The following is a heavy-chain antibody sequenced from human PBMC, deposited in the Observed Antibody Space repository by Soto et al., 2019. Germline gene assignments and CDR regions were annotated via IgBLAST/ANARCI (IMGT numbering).Heavy chain of an antibody. V-gene: IGHV4-39*01. D-gene: IGHD2-15*01. CDR1: GGAVYADGYY. Sequence: QLQLQESGPRLVKPLETLSLMCTVSGGAVYADGYYWGWIRQPPGKGLEWIGNIYYSGNTYYNSSLQSRVTIYIDRSKNQFSLKMNSVTAADTAVYFCARRSGGRCYNYWGQGTLVTVSS. CDR2: IYYSGNT. CDR3: ARRSGGRCYNY. J-gene: IGHJ4*02.